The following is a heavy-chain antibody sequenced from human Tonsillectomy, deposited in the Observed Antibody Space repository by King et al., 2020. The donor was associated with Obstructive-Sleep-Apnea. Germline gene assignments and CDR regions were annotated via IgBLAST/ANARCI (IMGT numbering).Heavy chain of an antibody. V-gene: IGHV3-23*04. CDR2: ISGGGVSP. Sequence: VQLVESGGGLVQPGGSLDLSFPAPGFTFSSYPMTWFRQAPGKGRDGVSAISGGGVSPSYAASVKARFTISRDNPKNTLYLQMNSLRAEDTAVYYCARHLDRLSDAFDIWGQGTMVTVSS. CDR3: ARHLDRLSDAFDI. J-gene: IGHJ3*02. CDR1: GFTFSSYP. D-gene: IGHD3-22*01.